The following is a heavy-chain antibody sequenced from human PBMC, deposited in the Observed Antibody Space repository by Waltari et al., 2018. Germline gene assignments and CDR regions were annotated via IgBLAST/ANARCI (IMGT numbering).Heavy chain of an antibody. CDR2: ISAYNGNT. CDR3: ARGSLVTTIANWFDP. J-gene: IGHJ5*02. D-gene: IGHD4-4*01. Sequence: QVQLVQSGAEVKKPGASVKVSCKASGYTFTSYGISWVRQAPGQGLEWMGWISAYNGNTNYAQKLQGRVTISVDTSKNQFSLKLSSVTAADTAVYYCARGSLVTTIANWFDPWGQGTLVTVSS. CDR1: GYTFTSYG. V-gene: IGHV1-18*01.